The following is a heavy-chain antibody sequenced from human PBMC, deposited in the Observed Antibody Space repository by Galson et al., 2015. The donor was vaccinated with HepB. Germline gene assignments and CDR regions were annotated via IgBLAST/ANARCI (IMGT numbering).Heavy chain of an antibody. Sequence: SLRLSCAASGCTFSSYEMNWVRQAPGKGLEWVSYISSSGSTIYYADSVKGRFTISRDNAKNSLYLQMNSLRAEDTAVYYCARVTYIGYFDLWGRGTLVTVSS. V-gene: IGHV3-48*03. J-gene: IGHJ2*01. CDR3: ARVTYIGYFDL. CDR2: ISSSGSTI. CDR1: GCTFSSYE. D-gene: IGHD2-15*01.